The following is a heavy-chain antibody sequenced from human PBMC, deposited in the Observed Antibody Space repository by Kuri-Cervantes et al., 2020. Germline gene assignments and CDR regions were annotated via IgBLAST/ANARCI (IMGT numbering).Heavy chain of an antibody. D-gene: IGHD2/OR15-2a*01. Sequence: GGSLRLSCSVSGGSITTYYWSWIRQPPGKGLEWLAYISNGGGSALYYADSVKGRFTISRDNGKNSLHLQMNSLTAEDTAVYYCVASSVIAPFYWGQGTLVTVSS. J-gene: IGHJ4*02. V-gene: IGHV3-11*01. CDR2: ISNGGGSAL. CDR1: GGSITTYY. CDR3: VASSVIAPFY.